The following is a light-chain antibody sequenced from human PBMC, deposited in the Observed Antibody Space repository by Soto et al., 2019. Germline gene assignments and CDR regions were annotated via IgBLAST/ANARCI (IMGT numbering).Light chain of an antibody. V-gene: IGLV1-40*01. CDR3: QSHESSLHASV. CDR1: SSNIGAGYD. Sequence: QSVLTQPPSVSGAPGQRVTISCTGSSSNIGAGYDVHWYLQLPGTAPKLLIYGNTNRPSGVPDRFSGSKSGSSASLAITGLQAEDEADYYCQSHESSLHASVLGTGPKVTVL. CDR2: GNT. J-gene: IGLJ1*01.